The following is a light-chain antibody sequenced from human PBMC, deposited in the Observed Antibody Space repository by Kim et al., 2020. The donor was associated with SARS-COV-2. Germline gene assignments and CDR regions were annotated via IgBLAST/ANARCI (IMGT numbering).Light chain of an antibody. CDR2: DAF. J-gene: IGKJ4*01. CDR1: RDISIS. Sequence: ASVGDIVVITCRASRDISISLAWFQQQSGKAPKSLIYDAFTLQSGVPSKFSGDRSGTDFTLTINSLQPEDIATYYCQQYYRYPPSFGGGTKVDIK. CDR3: QQYYRYPPS. V-gene: IGKV1-16*02.